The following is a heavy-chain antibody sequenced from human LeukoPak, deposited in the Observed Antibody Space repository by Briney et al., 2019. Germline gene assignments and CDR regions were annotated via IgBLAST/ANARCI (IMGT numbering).Heavy chain of an antibody. V-gene: IGHV1-18*01. CDR1: GYTFTSYG. CDR3: ARAYSSSSPRYYYYYYMDV. J-gene: IGHJ6*03. D-gene: IGHD6-6*01. CDR2: ISAYNGNT. Sequence: ASVKVSCKASGYTFTSYGISWLRQAPGQGLEWMGWISAYNGNTNYAQKLQGRVTMTTDTSTSTAYMELRSLRSDDTAVYYCARAYSSSSPRYYYYYYMDVWGKGTTVTVSS.